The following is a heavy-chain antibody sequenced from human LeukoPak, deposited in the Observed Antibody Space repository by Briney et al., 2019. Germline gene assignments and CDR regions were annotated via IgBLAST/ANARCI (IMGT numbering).Heavy chain of an antibody. D-gene: IGHD3-10*01. CDR2: IKTDGSDK. CDR3: ARDSLIQYGSGSYWGFDY. Sequence: GGSLRLSCAASGLIFSNYWMSWVRQAPGKGPEWVGDIKTDGSDKYYVGSVKGRFTNSRDNATNSLYLQMNSLRAEDTAVYYCARDSLIQYGSGSYWGFDYWGQGILVTVSS. J-gene: IGHJ4*02. V-gene: IGHV3-7*03. CDR1: GLIFSNYW.